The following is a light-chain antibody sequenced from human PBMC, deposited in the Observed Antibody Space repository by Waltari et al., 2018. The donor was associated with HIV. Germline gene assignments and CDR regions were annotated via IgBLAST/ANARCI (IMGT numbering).Light chain of an antibody. CDR1: QSIYGSY. Sequence: IVLTQSPGTLSLSPGARATLSCRASQSIYGSYLAWYQQKPGHPPRFLIYGASSRAAGTPDRFSGSGSGTEFTLTISRLEPEDFAVYYCQRYSTSPPYTFGQGTKLENK. CDR3: QRYSTSPPYT. CDR2: GAS. V-gene: IGKV3-20*01. J-gene: IGKJ2*01.